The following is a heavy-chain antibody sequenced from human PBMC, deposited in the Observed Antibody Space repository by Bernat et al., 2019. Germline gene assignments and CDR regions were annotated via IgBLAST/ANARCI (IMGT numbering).Heavy chain of an antibody. V-gene: IGHV1-8*01. CDR1: EYTFTSYD. D-gene: IGHD7-27*01. CDR2: VSPNSCNT. J-gene: IGHJ4*02. CDR3: ARSTPNWGVDY. Sequence: QVQLVQSGAEVKTPGASVKVSCKASEYTFTSYDFNWLRQATGQGLEWMGWVSPNSCNTGYAQKFQGRVTMTRDTSISTVYLELSSLRSEDTAVYYCARSTPNWGVDYWGQGTLVTVSS.